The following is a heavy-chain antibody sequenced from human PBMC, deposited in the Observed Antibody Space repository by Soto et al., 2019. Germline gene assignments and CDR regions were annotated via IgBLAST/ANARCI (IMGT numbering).Heavy chain of an antibody. CDR1: GFTFSTYA. Sequence: EVQLLESGGDLVQPGGSLRLSCVASGFTFSTYAMSWVRQAPGKGLEWVSAVSGSGVSTYYADSVKGRFTISRDNSINRLYLQMNSLRTEDTAVYYCAHPRGFGVFDAYDIWGQGTMVTVSS. CDR2: VSGSGVST. D-gene: IGHD3-10*01. J-gene: IGHJ3*02. CDR3: AHPRGFGVFDAYDI. V-gene: IGHV3-23*01.